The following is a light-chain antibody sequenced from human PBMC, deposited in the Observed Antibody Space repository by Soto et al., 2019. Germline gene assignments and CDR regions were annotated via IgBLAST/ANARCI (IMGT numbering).Light chain of an antibody. J-gene: IGKJ1*01. CDR3: QQSYSSPPT. CDR1: QSISKH. Sequence: DIQMTQSPSSLSASVEDGVSITCRASQSISKHLNWDQQKPGKAPKLLSVAASSLQRGVPSRVSGSRSGPDFTLTISSLQPEDFATYYCQQSYSSPPTFGQGTKVDIK. CDR2: AAS. V-gene: IGKV1-39*01.